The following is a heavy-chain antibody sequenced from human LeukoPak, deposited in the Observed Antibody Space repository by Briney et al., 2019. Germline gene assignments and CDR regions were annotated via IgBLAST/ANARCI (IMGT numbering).Heavy chain of an antibody. CDR1: GYTFTSYG. J-gene: IGHJ4*02. D-gene: IGHD1-26*01. V-gene: IGHV1-18*01. Sequence: ASVKVSCKASGYTFTSYGISWVRQAPGQGLEWVGWISAYNGNTNYAQTLQGRVTMTTDTSTSTAYMGLRSLRSDDTAVYYCARYKTASSIVGATAGDYWGQGTLVTVSS. CDR2: ISAYNGNT. CDR3: ARYKTASSIVGATAGDY.